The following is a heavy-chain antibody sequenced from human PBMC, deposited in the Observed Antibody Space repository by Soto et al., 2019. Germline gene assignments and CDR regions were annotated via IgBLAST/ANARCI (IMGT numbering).Heavy chain of an antibody. CDR1: GGSFSNYY. J-gene: IGHJ5*02. Sequence: SETLSLTCAVHGGSFSNYYWSWIRQPPGKGLEWIGEIHHTGSANYNPSLESRVTISIDTSNNQFSLNLTSVTAADTAVYFCAKAGNRPFGTDRAGWFDPWGQGILVTVSS. D-gene: IGHD1-1*01. CDR3: AKAGNRPFGTDRAGWFDP. CDR2: IHHTGSA. V-gene: IGHV4-34*01.